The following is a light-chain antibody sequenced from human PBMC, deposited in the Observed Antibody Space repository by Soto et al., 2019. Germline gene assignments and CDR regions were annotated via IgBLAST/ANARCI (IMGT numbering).Light chain of an antibody. CDR3: KKYGSSPWT. Sequence: EVVMMQSLATLSVAPGEGAGLSFRASQGIGDTLAWYQHKPGQTPRLLIYDASSRATGIPDRFSGGGSGKDFTITIRRMENEDFEVYYCKKYGSSPWTCGNGTKG. CDR1: QGIGDT. V-gene: IGKV3-20*01. J-gene: IGKJ1*01. CDR2: DAS.